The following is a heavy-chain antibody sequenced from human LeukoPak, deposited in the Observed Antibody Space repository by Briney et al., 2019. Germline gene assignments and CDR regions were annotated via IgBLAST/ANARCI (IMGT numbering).Heavy chain of an antibody. CDR1: GFTFSSYA. Sequence: GGSLRLSCAASGFTFSSYAMSWVRQAPGKGLEWVSAISGSGGSTHYADSVKGRFTISRDNSKNTLYLQMNSLRAEDTAVYYCAKDGAGVVVPAAIFFDYWGQGTLVTVSS. D-gene: IGHD2-2*01. CDR3: AKDGAGVVVPAAIFFDY. J-gene: IGHJ4*02. CDR2: ISGSGGST. V-gene: IGHV3-23*01.